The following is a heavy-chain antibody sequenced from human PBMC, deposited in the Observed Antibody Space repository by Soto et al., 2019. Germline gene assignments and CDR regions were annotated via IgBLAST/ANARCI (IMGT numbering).Heavy chain of an antibody. CDR1: GFTFSSYA. CDR2: ISYDGSNK. V-gene: IGHV3-30-3*01. CDR3: ARDGPCPFDY. J-gene: IGHJ4*02. Sequence: QVQLVESGGGVVQPGRSLRLSCAASGFTFSSYAMHWVRQAPGKGLEWVAVISYDGSNKYYADSVKGRFTISRDNSKNTPDLQMNSLRAEDTAVYYCARDGPCPFDYWGQGTLVTVSS.